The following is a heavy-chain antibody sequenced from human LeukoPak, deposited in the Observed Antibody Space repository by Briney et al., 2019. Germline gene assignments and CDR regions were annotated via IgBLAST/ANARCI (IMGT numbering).Heavy chain of an antibody. CDR1: GGSISSYY. Sequence: SETLSLTCTVSGGSISSYYWSLIRQPPGKGLEWIGYIYYSGSTNYNPSLKSRVTISVDTSKNQFSLKLSSVTAADTAVYYCARRSRWFDPWGQGTLVTVSS. CDR3: ARRSRWFDP. D-gene: IGHD6-6*01. J-gene: IGHJ5*02. V-gene: IGHV4-59*01. CDR2: IYYSGST.